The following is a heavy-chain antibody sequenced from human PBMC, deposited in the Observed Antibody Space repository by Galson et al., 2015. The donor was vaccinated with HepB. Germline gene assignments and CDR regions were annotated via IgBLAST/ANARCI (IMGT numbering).Heavy chain of an antibody. V-gene: IGHV3-48*02. D-gene: IGHD5-12*01. CDR3: ARDDRLSGYDLYYHYAMDV. J-gene: IGHJ6*02. CDR2: ISSSSSSI. CDR1: GFTFSNYN. Sequence: SLRLSCAASGFTFSNYNMNWVRQAPGKGLEWVSYISSSSSSIYYADSVKGRFTISRDNAKNSLYLQMHSLRDEDTAVYYCARDDRLSGYDLYYHYAMDVWGQGTTVTVSS.